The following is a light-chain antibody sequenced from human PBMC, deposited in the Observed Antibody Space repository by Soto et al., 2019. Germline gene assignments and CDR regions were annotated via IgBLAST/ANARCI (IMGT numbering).Light chain of an antibody. CDR1: QSVNSSY. V-gene: IGKV3-20*01. J-gene: IGKJ4*01. Sequence: EIVLTQSPGTLSLSPGERATLSCRASQSVNSSYLAWYQQKPGQAPRLLIYGASSRATGIPDRFSGSGSGTDFTLTISRLEPEDFAVYYCQQFGDSLTFGGGTKV. CDR2: GAS. CDR3: QQFGDSLT.